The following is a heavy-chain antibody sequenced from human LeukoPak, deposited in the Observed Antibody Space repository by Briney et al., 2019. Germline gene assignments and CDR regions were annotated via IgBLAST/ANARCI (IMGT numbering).Heavy chain of an antibody. CDR1: GGSISSYY. CDR3: ARGRIFGVVIGSYYFDY. D-gene: IGHD3-3*01. V-gene: IGHV4-59*01. CDR2: IYYSGST. J-gene: IGHJ4*02. Sequence: SETLSLTCTASGGSISSYYWSWIRQPPGKGLEWIGYIYYSGSTNYNPSLKSRVTISVDTSKNQFSLKLSSVTAADTAVYYCARGRIFGVVIGSYYFDYWGQGTLVTVSS.